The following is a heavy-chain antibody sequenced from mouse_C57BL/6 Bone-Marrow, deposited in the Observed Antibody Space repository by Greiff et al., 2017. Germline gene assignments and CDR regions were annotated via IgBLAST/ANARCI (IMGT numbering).Heavy chain of an antibody. Sequence: QVQLQQSGAELARPGASVKLSCKASGYTFTSYGISWVKQRTGQGLEWIGEIYPRSGNTYYNEKFKGKATLTADKSSSTAYMELRSLTSEDSAVYFCARSLYGNYVYYFDYWGQGTTLTVSS. CDR1: GYTFTSYG. CDR2: IYPRSGNT. V-gene: IGHV1-81*01. J-gene: IGHJ2*01. D-gene: IGHD2-1*01. CDR3: ARSLYGNYVYYFDY.